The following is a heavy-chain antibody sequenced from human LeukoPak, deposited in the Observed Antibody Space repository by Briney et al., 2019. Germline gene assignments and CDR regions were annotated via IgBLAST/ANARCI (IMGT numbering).Heavy chain of an antibody. CDR2: IDYSGTT. CDR1: GGSISSYY. J-gene: IGHJ4*02. D-gene: IGHD1-26*01. V-gene: IGHV4-59*01. Sequence: SETLSLTCTVSGGSISSYYWSWIRQPPGKGLEWIGYIDYSGTTTYSPSLKSRVTMSVDTSKNQFSLRLSSVTAADTAVYYCARVGGGSYSYFDFWGLGTLVTVSS. CDR3: ARVGGGSYSYFDF.